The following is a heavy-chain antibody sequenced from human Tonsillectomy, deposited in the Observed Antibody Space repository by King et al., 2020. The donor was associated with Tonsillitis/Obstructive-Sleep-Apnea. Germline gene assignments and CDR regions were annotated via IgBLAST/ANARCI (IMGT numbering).Heavy chain of an antibody. V-gene: IGHV2-5*02. CDR1: GFSLSTAGVG. D-gene: IGHD1-20*01. CDR2: IYWDDDK. CDR3: AHTMKTITDCDY. Sequence: TLKESGPTLVKPTQTLTLTCPFSGFSLSTAGVGVGWIRQPPGEALEWLALIYWDDDKRYSPTLKSSLTITKDTSKNQVVLTMINMDPVDTATYYCAHTMKTITDCDYWGQGTRVTVSS. J-gene: IGHJ4*02.